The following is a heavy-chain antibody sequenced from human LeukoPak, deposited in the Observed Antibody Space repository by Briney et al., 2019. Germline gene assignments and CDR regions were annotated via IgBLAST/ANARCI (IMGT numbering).Heavy chain of an antibody. V-gene: IGHV3-48*03. J-gene: IGHJ4*02. CDR3: AREGDWNDSYFDY. Sequence: PGGSLRLSCAASGFTFSSYEMNWVRQAPGKGLEWVSYISSSGSTIYYADSVKGRFTISRDNAKNSLYLQMNSLRAEDTALYYCAREGDWNDSYFDYWGQGTLVTVSS. D-gene: IGHD1-1*01. CDR1: GFTFSSYE. CDR2: ISSSGSTI.